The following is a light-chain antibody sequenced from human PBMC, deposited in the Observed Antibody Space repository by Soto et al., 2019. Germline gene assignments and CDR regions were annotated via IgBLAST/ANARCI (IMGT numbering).Light chain of an antibody. CDR2: KAS. CDR3: QQYNDYWT. V-gene: IGKV1-5*03. CDR1: QSISNW. J-gene: IGKJ1*01. Sequence: DIQLTQSPSTLSASVGDRVTITCRASQSISNWLAWYQQKPGKAPNLLIYKASSLRSGVPSRFSGSGSGTEFTLTISSLQPDDFATYYCQQYNDYWTFGQGTKV.